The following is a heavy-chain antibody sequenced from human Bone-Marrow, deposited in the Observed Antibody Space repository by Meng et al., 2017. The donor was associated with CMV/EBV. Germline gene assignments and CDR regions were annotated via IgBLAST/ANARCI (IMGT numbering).Heavy chain of an antibody. CDR3: AKDIRRAVAGTLDY. Sequence: GESLKISCAASGFTFADYTMHWVRQAPGKGLEWISLISWDGGSTYYADSVKGRFTISRDNSKNSLYLQMYSLRTEDTALYYCAKDIRRAVAGTLDYWGQGTLVTVSS. CDR1: GFTFADYT. V-gene: IGHV3-43*01. CDR2: ISWDGGST. D-gene: IGHD6-19*01. J-gene: IGHJ4*02.